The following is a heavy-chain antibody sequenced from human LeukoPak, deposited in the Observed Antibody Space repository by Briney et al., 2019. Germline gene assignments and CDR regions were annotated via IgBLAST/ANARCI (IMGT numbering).Heavy chain of an antibody. J-gene: IGHJ4*02. Sequence: SETLSLTCTVSGGSIGSYYWSWIRQPAGKGLEWIGHIYTSGSTKYNPSLKSRVTISLYKSENQFSLKLSSVTPADTAVYYCAGDGYRTSWYYYWGQGTLVTVSS. CDR1: GGSIGSYY. CDR3: AGDGYRTSWYYY. V-gene: IGHV4-4*07. D-gene: IGHD6-13*01. CDR2: IYTSGST.